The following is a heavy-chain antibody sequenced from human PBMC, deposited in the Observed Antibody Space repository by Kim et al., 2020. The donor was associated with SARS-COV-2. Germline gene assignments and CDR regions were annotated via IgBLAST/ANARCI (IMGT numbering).Heavy chain of an antibody. J-gene: IGHJ4*02. CDR3: GAAGADELGLLDF. Sequence: YNEDYVKGRFTISGDNAKRTLYLQMNDLRAEDTALYCCGAAGADELGLLDFWGQGTLVTVSS. D-gene: IGHD6-19*01. V-gene: IGHV3-23*01.